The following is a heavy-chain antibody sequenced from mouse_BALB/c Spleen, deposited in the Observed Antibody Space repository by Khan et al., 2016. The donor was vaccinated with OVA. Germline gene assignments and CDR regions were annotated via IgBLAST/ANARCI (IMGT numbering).Heavy chain of an antibody. D-gene: IGHD1-1*01. CDR1: GYSITSDYA. CDR2: ISYSGRT. CDR3: ARSVTITTVVATDFDY. J-gene: IGHJ2*01. Sequence: VQLKESGPGLVKPSQSLSLTYTVTGYSITSDYAWNWIRQFPGNKLEWMGYISYSGRTSYNPSLKSRISITRDTSKNQFFLQLNSVTTEDTATXYCARSVTITTVVATDFDYWGQGTTLTVSS. V-gene: IGHV3-2*02.